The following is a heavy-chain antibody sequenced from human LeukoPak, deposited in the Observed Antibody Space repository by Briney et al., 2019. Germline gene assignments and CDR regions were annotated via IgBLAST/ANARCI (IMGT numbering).Heavy chain of an antibody. Sequence: GGSLRLCCAASGFTFSSYWMHWVRQAPGKGLVWVSRINSDGSSTSYADSVKGRFTISRDNAKNTLYLQMNSLRAEDTAVYYCARPKIARGAFDIWGQGTMVTVSS. D-gene: IGHD3-10*01. V-gene: IGHV3-74*01. CDR1: GFTFSSYW. CDR2: INSDGSST. CDR3: ARPKIARGAFDI. J-gene: IGHJ3*02.